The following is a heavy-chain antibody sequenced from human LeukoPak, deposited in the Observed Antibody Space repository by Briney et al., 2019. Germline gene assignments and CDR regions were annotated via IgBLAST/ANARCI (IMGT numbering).Heavy chain of an antibody. CDR1: GGTFSSYA. CDR2: IIPIFGTA. J-gene: IGHJ4*02. V-gene: IGHV1-69*05. D-gene: IGHD2-2*01. CDR3: ASHPPMRGYCSSTSCLRGGFDY. Sequence: SVKVSCKASGGTFSSYAISWVRQAPGQGLEWMGGIIPIFGTANYAQKFQGRVTITTDESTSTAYMELSSLRSEDTAVYYCASHPPMRGYCSSTSCLRGGFDYWGQGTLVTVSS.